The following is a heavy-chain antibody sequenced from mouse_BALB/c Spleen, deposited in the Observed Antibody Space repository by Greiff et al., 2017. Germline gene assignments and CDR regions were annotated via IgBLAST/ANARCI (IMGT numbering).Heavy chain of an antibody. CDR1: GFTFSSYA. D-gene: IGHD2-1*01. Sequence: EVKLMESGGGLVKPGGSLKLSCAASGFTFSSYAMSWVRQTPEKRLEWVASISSGGSTYYPDSVKGRFTIARDNARNILYLQMSSLRSEDTAVYYCARGYYDYFDYWGQGTTLTVSS. J-gene: IGHJ2*01. CDR3: ARGYYDYFDY. CDR2: ISSGGST. V-gene: IGHV5-6-5*01.